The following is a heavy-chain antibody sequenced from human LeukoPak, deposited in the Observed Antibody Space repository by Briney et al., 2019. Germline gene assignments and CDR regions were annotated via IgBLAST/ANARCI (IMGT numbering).Heavy chain of an antibody. CDR3: ARDSREEVGATGVDY. Sequence: PSETLSLTCTVSGGSISSSSYYWGWIRQPPGKGLEWIGSIYYSGSTYYNPSLKSRVTISVDTSKNQFSLKLRSVTAADTAIYYCARDSREEVGATGVDYWGQGTLVTVSS. CDR1: GGSISSSSYY. D-gene: IGHD1-26*01. CDR2: IYYSGST. V-gene: IGHV4-39*07. J-gene: IGHJ4*02.